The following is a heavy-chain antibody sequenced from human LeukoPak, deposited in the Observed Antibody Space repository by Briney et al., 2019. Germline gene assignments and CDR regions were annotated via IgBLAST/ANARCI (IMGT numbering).Heavy chain of an antibody. J-gene: IGHJ4*02. D-gene: IGHD4-17*01. Sequence: SETLSLTCTVSGGSINNYYWSWIRQPAGKGLEWIGRIYTSGSTNYNSSLKSRLTMSVDTSKNQFSLKLSSVTAADTAVYYCARGAMTTVTDWGQGTLVTVSS. CDR1: GGSINNYY. CDR2: IYTSGST. V-gene: IGHV4-4*07. CDR3: ARGAMTTVTD.